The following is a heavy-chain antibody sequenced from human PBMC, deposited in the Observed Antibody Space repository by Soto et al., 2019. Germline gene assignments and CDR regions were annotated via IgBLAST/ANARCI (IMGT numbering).Heavy chain of an antibody. V-gene: IGHV3-30-3*01. D-gene: IGHD2-2*02. CDR1: GFTFSSYA. Sequence: GGSLRLSCAASGFTFSSYAMHWVRQAPGKGLEWVAVISYDGSNKYYADSVKGRFTISRDNSKNTLYLQMNSLRAEDTAVYYCARGPTPNQDCSSTSCYRWELLMWVDYWGQGTLVTVSS. CDR3: ARGPTPNQDCSSTSCYRWELLMWVDY. CDR2: ISYDGSNK. J-gene: IGHJ4*02.